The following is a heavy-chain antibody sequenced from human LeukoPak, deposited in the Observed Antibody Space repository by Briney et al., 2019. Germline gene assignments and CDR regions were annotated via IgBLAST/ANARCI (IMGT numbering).Heavy chain of an antibody. J-gene: IGHJ4*02. Sequence: GGSLRLSCTASGFTFGDYAMSWFRQAPGKGLEGVGFIRSKAYGGTTEYAASVKGRFTISRDDSKSIAYLQMKSLKTEDTAVYYCCRVIDKAGELNFDYWGQGTLVTVSS. CDR2: IRSKAYGGTT. CDR1: GFTFGDYA. V-gene: IGHV3-49*03. D-gene: IGHD3-10*01. CDR3: CRVIDKAGELNFDY.